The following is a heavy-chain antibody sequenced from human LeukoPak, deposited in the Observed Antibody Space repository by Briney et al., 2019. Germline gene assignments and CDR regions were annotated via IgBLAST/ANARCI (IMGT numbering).Heavy chain of an antibody. CDR1: GFTFSGSA. CDR2: IRDKANSYAT. J-gene: IGHJ4*02. Sequence: PGGSLRLSCAASGFTFSGSAIHWVRQASGKGLEWVGRIRDKANSYATAYIASVKGRFTISRGDSKNTAYLQTSSLKTEDTAVYYCTRWDCTTTGCYPFDYWGQGTLVTVSS. V-gene: IGHV3-73*01. D-gene: IGHD2-2*01. CDR3: TRWDCTTTGCYPFDY.